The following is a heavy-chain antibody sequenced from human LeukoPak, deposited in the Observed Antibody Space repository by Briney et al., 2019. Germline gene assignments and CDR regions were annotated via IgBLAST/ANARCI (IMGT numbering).Heavy chain of an antibody. CDR3: AXXYGSGPXXXY. CDR2: ISGGGETT. CDR1: GFTFNNYA. D-gene: IGHD3-10*01. J-gene: IGHJ4*02. V-gene: IGHV3-23*01. Sequence: GGSLRLSCAASGFTFNNYAMNWVRQAPGKGLEWVSSISGGGETTYYADSAKGRFTISRDNSQNTLYLQMNSLRAEDTAIYYCAXXYGSGPXXXYWGQGTXVTXS.